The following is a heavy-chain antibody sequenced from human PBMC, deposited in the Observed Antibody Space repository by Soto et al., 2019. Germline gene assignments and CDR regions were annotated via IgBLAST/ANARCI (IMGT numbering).Heavy chain of an antibody. Sequence: SETLSLTCTVSGGSINSGGYSWTWIRQPPGKGLEWIGSIYHTGTTYYNPSLKSRVTIPVDRSKNHFSLKLTSVTAADTAVYSCARGVNYYDSRGSSWFDPWGQGALVTVSS. CDR2: IYHTGTT. CDR3: ARGVNYYDSRGSSWFDP. V-gene: IGHV4-30-2*01. J-gene: IGHJ5*02. D-gene: IGHD3-22*01. CDR1: GGSINSGGYS.